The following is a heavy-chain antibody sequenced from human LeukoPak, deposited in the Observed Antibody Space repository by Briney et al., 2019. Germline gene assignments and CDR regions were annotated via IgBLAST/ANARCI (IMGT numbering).Heavy chain of an antibody. V-gene: IGHV1-18*01. J-gene: IGHJ4*02. Sequence: GASVKVSCKASGYTFTSYGISWVRQAPGQGLEWMGWISAYNGNTNDAQKLQGRVTMTTDTSTSTAYMELRSLRSDDTAVYYCAREFGGYCSGGSCYQGFDYWGQGTLVTVSS. CDR2: ISAYNGNT. D-gene: IGHD2-15*01. CDR1: GYTFTSYG. CDR3: AREFGGYCSGGSCYQGFDY.